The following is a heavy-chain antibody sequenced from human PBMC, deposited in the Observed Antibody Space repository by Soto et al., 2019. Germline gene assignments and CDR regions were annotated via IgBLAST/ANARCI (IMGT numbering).Heavy chain of an antibody. V-gene: IGHV3-48*01. Sequence: GGSLRLSCAASGFTFSSHSMNWVRQAPGKGLEWFLYFIRSSSSIYYADSVKGRFTISRDNAKNSLYLQMNSLRAEDTAVYYCARGLDIVVVPATTGDNWFDPWGQGTLVTVSS. CDR2: FIRSSSSI. J-gene: IGHJ5*02. D-gene: IGHD2-2*01. CDR1: GFTFSSHS. CDR3: ARGLDIVVVPATTGDNWFDP.